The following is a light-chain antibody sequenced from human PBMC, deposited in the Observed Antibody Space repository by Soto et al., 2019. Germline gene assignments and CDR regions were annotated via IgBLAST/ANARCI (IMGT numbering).Light chain of an antibody. V-gene: IGLV1-44*01. CDR3: AAWDDSLNGHVV. J-gene: IGLJ2*01. CDR1: SSNIGSNT. CDR2: NDN. Sequence: QSVLTRPPSASGTPGQRVTISCSGSSSNIGSNTVNWYQQITGTAPKLLIYNDNQRPSGVPDRFSGSKSGTSGSLAISGLQSEDEGDYYCAAWDDSLNGHVVFGGGTQLTVL.